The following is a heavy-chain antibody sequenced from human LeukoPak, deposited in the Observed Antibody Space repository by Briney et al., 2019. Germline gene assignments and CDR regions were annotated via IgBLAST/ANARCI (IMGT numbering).Heavy chain of an antibody. V-gene: IGHV3-7*01. CDR2: IKPDGSEK. CDR3: ARLTSAVTTFVY. J-gene: IGHJ4*02. D-gene: IGHD1-1*01. Sequence: GGSLRLSCAASGFTISGYWMSWVRQAPGKGLEWVANIKPDGSEKHYVDSVKGRFTISRDNAENSLYPQMNSLRAEDTAVYYCARLTSAVTTFVYWGQGTLVTVSS. CDR1: GFTISGYW.